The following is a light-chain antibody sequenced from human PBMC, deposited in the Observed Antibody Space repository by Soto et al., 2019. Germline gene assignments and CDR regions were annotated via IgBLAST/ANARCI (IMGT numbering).Light chain of an antibody. CDR3: QQYNNWPPIT. CDR1: RGISSY. V-gene: IGKV3-15*01. Sequence: PATLSVTPGERATLSCRASRGISSYLAWYQQKPGQAPRLLIYGASTRATGIPARFSGSGSGTEFTLTISSLQSEDFAVYYCQQYNNWPPITFGQGTRLEIK. J-gene: IGKJ5*01. CDR2: GAS.